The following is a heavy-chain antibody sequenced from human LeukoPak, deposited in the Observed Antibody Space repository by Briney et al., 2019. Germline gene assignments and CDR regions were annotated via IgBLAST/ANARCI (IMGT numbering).Heavy chain of an antibody. CDR3: ARDPTIYNYYGSGSSYWFDP. V-gene: IGHV1-18*01. CDR1: GYTSTSYG. J-gene: IGHJ5*02. CDR2: ISAYNGNT. D-gene: IGHD3-10*01. Sequence: GASVKVSCKASGYTSTSYGISWVRQAPGQGLEWMGWISAYNGNTNYAQKLQGRVTMTTDTSTSTAYMELRSLRSDDTAVYYCARDPTIYNYYGSGSSYWFDPWGQGTLVTVSS.